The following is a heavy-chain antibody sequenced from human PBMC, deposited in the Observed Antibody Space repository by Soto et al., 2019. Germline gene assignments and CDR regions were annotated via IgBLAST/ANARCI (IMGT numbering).Heavy chain of an antibody. CDR3: AKALDTAMDPLDY. V-gene: IGHV3-30-3*01. CDR1: GFNFRSHA. CDR2: ISDDGSIE. Sequence: QVHLVESGGGVVQPGRSLRLSCVVSGFNFRSHAMHWVRQVPGKGLEWVAIISDDGSIEYYADSVKGRFTISRDNSKNTVYLQMNRLSFEDTAVYYCAKALDTAMDPLDYWGQGTLVTVSS. D-gene: IGHD5-18*01. J-gene: IGHJ4*02.